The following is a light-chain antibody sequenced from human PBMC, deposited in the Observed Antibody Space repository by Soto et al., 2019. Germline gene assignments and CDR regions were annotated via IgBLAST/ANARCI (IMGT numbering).Light chain of an antibody. V-gene: IGKV3-15*01. CDR1: QSVGKK. CDR2: EAS. J-gene: IGKJ4*01. Sequence: EIVMTQSPAALSVSPGERATLTCRASQSVGKKLAWYQQKPGQAPRLLISEASTRATGIAARLSGSGSGTEFTLTISSLQSEDFAVYYCQHSTDWPFAFGGGTKVE. CDR3: QHSTDWPFA.